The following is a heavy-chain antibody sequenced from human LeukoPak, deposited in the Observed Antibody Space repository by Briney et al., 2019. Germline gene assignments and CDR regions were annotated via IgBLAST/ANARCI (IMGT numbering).Heavy chain of an antibody. J-gene: IGHJ1*01. V-gene: IGHV1-3*01. Sequence: ASVKVSCKASGYTFTSYAMHWVRQAPGQRLEWMGWINAGNGNTKYSQKFQGRVTITADESTSTAYMELSSLRSEDTAVYYCARGAVGATLEYFQHWGQGTLVIVSS. CDR1: GYTFTSYA. D-gene: IGHD1-26*01. CDR3: ARGAVGATLEYFQH. CDR2: INAGNGNT.